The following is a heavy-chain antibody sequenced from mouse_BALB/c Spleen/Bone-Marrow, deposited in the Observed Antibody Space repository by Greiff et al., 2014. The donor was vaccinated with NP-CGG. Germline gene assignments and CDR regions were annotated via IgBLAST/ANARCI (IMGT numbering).Heavy chain of an antibody. CDR1: GFTLSDYY. CDR3: ARVLRPHYYAMDY. J-gene: IGHJ4*01. V-gene: IGHV5-4*02. Sequence: EVQRVESGGGLVKPGGSLKLSCAASGFTLSDYYMYWVRQTPEKRLEWVATISDGGSYTYYPDSVKGRFTISRDNAKNNLYLQMSSLKSEDTAMYYCARVLRPHYYAMDYWGQGTSVTVSS. CDR2: ISDGGSYT. D-gene: IGHD1-2*01.